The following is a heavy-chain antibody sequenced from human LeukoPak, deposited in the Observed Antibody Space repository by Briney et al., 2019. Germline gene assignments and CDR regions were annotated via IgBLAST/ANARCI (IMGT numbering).Heavy chain of an antibody. CDR1: GFTFSDRY. CDR3: ARASDLLMWFGAIDH. J-gene: IGHJ4*02. CDR2: ISPSGGNI. V-gene: IGHV3-11*01. D-gene: IGHD3-10*01. Sequence: GGSLRLSCAASGFTFSDRYMIWVRQIPGKGLEWISYISPSGGNIYYADSVKDRFTVSRDNAQNSVFLQMNSLRGEDTAFYYCARASDLLMWFGAIDHWAQGTLVTVS.